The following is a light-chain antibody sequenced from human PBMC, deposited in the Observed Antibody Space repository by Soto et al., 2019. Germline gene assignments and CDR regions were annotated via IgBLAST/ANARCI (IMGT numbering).Light chain of an antibody. V-gene: IGLV2-14*01. Sequence: SVLTQPASVSGSPGQSITISCTGTSSDVGGYNYVSWYQQHPGKAPKLMIYDVSDRPSGVSNRFSGSKAGNTASLTISGLQAEDEADYLCSSYTSSSTPYVFGTGTKVTV. CDR1: SSDVGGYNY. CDR3: SSYTSSSTPYV. CDR2: DVS. J-gene: IGLJ1*01.